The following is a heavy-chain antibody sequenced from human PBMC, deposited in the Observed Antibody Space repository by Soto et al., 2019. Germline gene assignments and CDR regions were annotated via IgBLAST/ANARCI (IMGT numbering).Heavy chain of an antibody. D-gene: IGHD3-3*01. V-gene: IGHV1-18*01. CDR3: ARGGMSGPNGDYYYMDV. CDR1: GYTFTSYG. CDR2: ISAYNGNT. J-gene: IGHJ6*03. Sequence: QVQLVQSGAEVKKPGASVKVSCKASGYTFTSYGISWVRQAPGQGLEWMGWISAYNGNTNYAQKLQGRVRVTTDTSTSTAYMELRSLRSDDTAVYYCARGGMSGPNGDYYYMDVWGKGTTVTVSS.